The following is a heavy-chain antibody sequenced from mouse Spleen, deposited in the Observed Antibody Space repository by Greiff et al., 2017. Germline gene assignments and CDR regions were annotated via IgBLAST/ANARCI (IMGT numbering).Heavy chain of an antibody. CDR1: GFTFSDYY. CDR3: ARHGGQYFDV. D-gene: IGHD3-3*01. V-gene: IGHV5-12*01. Sequence: EVQVVESGGGLVQPGGSLKLSCAASGFTFSDYYMYWVRQTPEKRLEWVAYISNGGGSTYYPDTVKGRFTISRDNAKNTLYLQMSRLKSEDTAMYYCARHGGQYFDVWGTGTTVTVSS. J-gene: IGHJ1*03. CDR2: ISNGGGST.